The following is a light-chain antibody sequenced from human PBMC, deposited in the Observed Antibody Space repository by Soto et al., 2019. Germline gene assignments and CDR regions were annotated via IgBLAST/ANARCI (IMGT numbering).Light chain of an antibody. CDR2: EVS. CDR3: CSYGGSRAV. J-gene: IGLJ7*01. V-gene: IGLV2-23*02. CDR1: SSDVGSHNL. Sequence: QSALTQPASVSGSPGKSITISCTGTSSDVGSHNLVSWYQQHPGQSPKLMMYEVSKRPLGVSARFSASKSGNTASLTISGLQAEDEADYYCCSYGGSRAVFGGGTQLTVL.